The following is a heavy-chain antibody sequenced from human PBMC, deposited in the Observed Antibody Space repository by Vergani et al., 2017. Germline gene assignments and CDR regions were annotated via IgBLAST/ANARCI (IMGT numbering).Heavy chain of an antibody. Sequence: QVQLVQSGAEVKKPGASVKVSCKASGYTFTSYAMHWVRQAPGQRLEWMGWINAGNGNTKYSQKFQGRVTITRDTSTSTAYMELRSLRSDDTAVYYCARDGEGGGTHTDGMDVWGQGP. CDR1: GYTFTSYA. CDR2: INAGNGNT. D-gene: IGHD3-10*01. CDR3: ARDGEGGGTHTDGMDV. J-gene: IGHJ6*02. V-gene: IGHV1-3*01.